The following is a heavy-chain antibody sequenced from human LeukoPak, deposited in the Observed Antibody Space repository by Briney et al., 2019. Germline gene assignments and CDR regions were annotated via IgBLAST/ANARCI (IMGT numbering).Heavy chain of an antibody. CDR3: ARGDSIVGATKGFDY. CDR2: ISSNGGST. V-gene: IGHV3-64*01. D-gene: IGHD1-26*01. J-gene: IGHJ4*02. CDR1: GFTFSSYA. Sequence: PGGSLRLSCAASGFTFSSYAIHWVRQAPGKGLEYVSAISSNGGSTYYANSVKGRFTISRDNSKNTLYLQMGSLRAEDMAVYYCARGDSIVGATKGFDYWGQGTLVTVSS.